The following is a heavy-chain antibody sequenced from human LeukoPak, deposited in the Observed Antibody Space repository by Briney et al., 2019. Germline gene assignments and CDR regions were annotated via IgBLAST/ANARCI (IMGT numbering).Heavy chain of an antibody. J-gene: IGHJ4*02. CDR3: VKGYCSSIICSLIDY. CDR2: ISSNGGST. CDR1: GFTLSRYG. V-gene: IGHV3-64D*06. Sequence: GGSLRLSCSASGFTLSRYGMHWVRQAPGKGLEYVSGISSNGGSTNYADSVKGRFTISRDNSKNTLHLQMSSLRAEDTAVYYCVKGYCSSIICSLIDYGGQGTLVTVAS. D-gene: IGHD2-2*01.